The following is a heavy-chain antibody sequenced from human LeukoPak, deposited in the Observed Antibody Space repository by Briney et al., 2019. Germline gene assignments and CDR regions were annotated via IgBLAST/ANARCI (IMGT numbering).Heavy chain of an antibody. CDR1: GGSISSYY. J-gene: IGHJ4*02. CDR3: ACGGDWKLFDY. CDR2: IYYSGST. Sequence: SETLSLTCTVSGGSISSYYWSWIRQPPGKGLEWIGYIYYSGSTNYNPSLKSRVTISVDTSKNQFSLKLSSVTAADTAVYYCACGGDWKLFDYWGQGTLVTVSS. D-gene: IGHD2-21*02. V-gene: IGHV4-59*12.